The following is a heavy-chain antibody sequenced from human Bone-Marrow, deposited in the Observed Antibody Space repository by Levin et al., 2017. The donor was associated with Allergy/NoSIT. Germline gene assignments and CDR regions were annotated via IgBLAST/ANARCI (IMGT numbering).Heavy chain of an antibody. D-gene: IGHD1-26*01. V-gene: IGHV3-7*01. Sequence: LSLTCAASGFTFRSYWMSWVRQAPGKGLEWVANIKQDGSEKYYVDSVKGRFTISRDNAKNSLYLQMNSLRAEDTAVYYCASISPRELYFDYWGQGTLVTVSS. CDR2: IKQDGSEK. CDR1: GFTFRSYW. J-gene: IGHJ4*02. CDR3: ASISPRELYFDY.